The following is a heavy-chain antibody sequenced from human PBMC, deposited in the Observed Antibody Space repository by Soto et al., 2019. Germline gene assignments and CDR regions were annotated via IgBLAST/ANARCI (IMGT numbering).Heavy chain of an antibody. V-gene: IGHV1-18*01. CDR1: GYTFTNYG. CDR3: ARVRQLVVYFYYYRDF. J-gene: IGHJ6*03. D-gene: IGHD6-6*01. Sequence: QVQLLQSGAEVTKPGASVTVSCKASGYTFTNYGITWVRQAPGQGLEWLGWISAYNGDTHYTQRLQGRVTMTTDTSTSTAYMERRGLRSDDTSVYYCARVRQLVVYFYYYRDFWGKWTTVTVSS. CDR2: ISAYNGDT.